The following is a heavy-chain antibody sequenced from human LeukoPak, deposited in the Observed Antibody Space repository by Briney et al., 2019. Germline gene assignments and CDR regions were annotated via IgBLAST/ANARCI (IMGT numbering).Heavy chain of an antibody. D-gene: IGHD3-22*01. CDR2: ISGSGGST. V-gene: IGHV3-23*01. Sequence: PGGSLRLSCAASEFTFNNYARSWVRQAPGKGLEWVSGISGSGGSTYYGDSVKGRFTISRDNSKNTLYLQMNSLRAEDTAVHYCAKAQGSGYYRGHIDYWGQGTLVTVSA. CDR3: AKAQGSGYYRGHIDY. CDR1: EFTFNNYA. J-gene: IGHJ4*02.